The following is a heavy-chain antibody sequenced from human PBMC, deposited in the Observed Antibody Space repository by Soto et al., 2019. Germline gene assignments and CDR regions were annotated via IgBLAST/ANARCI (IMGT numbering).Heavy chain of an antibody. Sequence: EVQLLESGGGLVQPGGSLRLSCAASGFTFSSYAMSWVRQAPGKGLEWVSAISGNGGSTYYADSVKGRFTISRDNSKNTLYLKMNSLRAEDTAVYYCTKNGYSSNWPLDYWGQGTLVIVSS. J-gene: IGHJ4*02. D-gene: IGHD6-13*01. V-gene: IGHV3-23*01. CDR2: ISGNGGST. CDR3: TKNGYSSNWPLDY. CDR1: GFTFSSYA.